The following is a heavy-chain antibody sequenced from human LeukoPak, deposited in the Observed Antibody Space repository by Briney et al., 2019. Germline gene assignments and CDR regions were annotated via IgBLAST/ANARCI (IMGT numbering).Heavy chain of an antibody. Sequence: PGGSLRLSCAASGFIFTSNWMNWSGQPPGKGLVWVSHVNSDGSATSYADSVKGRFTISRDNAKNTVYLHMSSLRVEDTAVYYCTSFYETNWGQGTLVTVSS. CDR1: GFIFTSNW. V-gene: IGHV3-74*01. CDR2: VNSDGSAT. CDR3: TSFYETN. D-gene: IGHD2/OR15-2a*01. J-gene: IGHJ4*02.